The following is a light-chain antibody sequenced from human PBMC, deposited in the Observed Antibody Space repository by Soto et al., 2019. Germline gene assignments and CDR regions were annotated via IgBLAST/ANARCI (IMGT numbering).Light chain of an antibody. J-gene: IGKJ4*01. CDR2: WAS. Sequence: DIVMTQSPDSLAVSLGERATINCQSSQSILYSSNNQNYLAWYQQKPGQSPKLLIYWASTRESGVPDRFSGSGSGAAFVRTISSLQATDVAVYYCEQYYFSPPTFGGGTKVEIK. CDR3: EQYYFSPPT. CDR1: QSILYSSNNQNY. V-gene: IGKV4-1*01.